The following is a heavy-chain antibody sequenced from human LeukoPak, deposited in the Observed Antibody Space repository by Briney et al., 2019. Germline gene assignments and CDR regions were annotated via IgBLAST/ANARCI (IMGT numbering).Heavy chain of an antibody. CDR3: ARASDSVWGSYRYFFDY. D-gene: IGHD3-16*02. Sequence: GGSLRLSCAASGFTFSNNFISWVRQAPGKGLEWVSIIYSGGSTYYTDSVKGRFTISRDNSKNTLFLQMNNLRAEDTAVYYCARASDSVWGSYRYFFDYWGQGTLVTVSS. CDR2: IYSGGST. V-gene: IGHV3-53*01. CDR1: GFTFSNNF. J-gene: IGHJ4*02.